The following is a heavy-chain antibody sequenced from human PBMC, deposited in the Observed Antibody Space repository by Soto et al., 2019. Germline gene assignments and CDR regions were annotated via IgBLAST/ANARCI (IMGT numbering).Heavy chain of an antibody. D-gene: IGHD2-21*02. CDR3: ASLCGGDCYSGYAFDI. J-gene: IGHJ3*02. CDR2: IDPSDSYT. Sequence: VESLKISCNGSGYSFTSYWISWVRQMPWKGLEWMGRIDPSDSYTNYSPSFQGHVTISADKSISTAYLQWSSLKASDTAMYYCASLCGGDCYSGYAFDIWGQGTMVTVSS. CDR1: GYSFTSYW. V-gene: IGHV5-10-1*01.